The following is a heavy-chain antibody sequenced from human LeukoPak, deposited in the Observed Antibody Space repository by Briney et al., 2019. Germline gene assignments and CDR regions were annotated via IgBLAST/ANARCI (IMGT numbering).Heavy chain of an antibody. CDR2: INPNSGSS. V-gene: IGHV1-8*01. CDR3: ARLVGCGSTNCYSPDNWFDP. Sequence: GASVKVSCKASGYPFNSYDINWARQATGHGLEWMGWINPNSGSSDSAQKFQGRVTMTADTSISTAYMELNNLRSEDTAVYYCARLVGCGSTNCYSPDNWFDPWGQGTLVTVSS. D-gene: IGHD2-2*01. CDR1: GYPFNSYD. J-gene: IGHJ5*02.